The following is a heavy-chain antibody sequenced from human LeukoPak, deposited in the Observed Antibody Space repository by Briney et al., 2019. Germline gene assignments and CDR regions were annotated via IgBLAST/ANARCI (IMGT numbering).Heavy chain of an antibody. J-gene: IGHJ6*02. Sequence: GASVKVSCKASGGTFSSYAISWVRQAPGQGLEWMGGIIPIFGTANYAQKFQGRVTITADESTSTAYMELSSLRSEDTAVYYCATVASYQLPTMSYYYYGMDVWGQGTTVTVSS. V-gene: IGHV1-69*13. D-gene: IGHD2-2*01. CDR1: GGTFSSYA. CDR3: ATVASYQLPTMSYYYYGMDV. CDR2: IIPIFGTA.